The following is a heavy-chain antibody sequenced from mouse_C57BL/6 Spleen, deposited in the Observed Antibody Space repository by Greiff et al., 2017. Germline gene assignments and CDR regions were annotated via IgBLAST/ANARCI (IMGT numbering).Heavy chain of an antibody. J-gene: IGHJ1*03. CDR2: IYPRSGNT. CDR1: GYTFTSYG. V-gene: IGHV1-81*01. D-gene: IGHD2-2*01. CDR3: ARPLYYGYDGRPDWYFDV. Sequence: VQLQQSGAELARPGASVKLSCKASGYTFTSYGISWVKQRTGQGLEWIGEIYPRSGNTYYNEKFKGKATLTADKSSSTAYMELRSLTSEDSAVYFCARPLYYGYDGRPDWYFDVWGTGTTVTVSS.